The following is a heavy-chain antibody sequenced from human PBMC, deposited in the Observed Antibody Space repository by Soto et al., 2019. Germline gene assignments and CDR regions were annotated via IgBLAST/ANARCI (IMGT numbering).Heavy chain of an antibody. J-gene: IGHJ2*01. CDR3: ARTDGGPDWYFDL. CDR1: GYIFTGYY. CDR2: INPNSGDT. Sequence: QVQLVQSGAEVKKPGASVKVSCKASGYIFTGYYMHWVRQAPGQGLEWMGWINPNSGDTNYAQKYQAWVTMTRDTSISTAYMELSRLKSDDTAVYYCARTDGGPDWYFDLWGRGTLVTVSS. D-gene: IGHD2-15*01. V-gene: IGHV1-2*04.